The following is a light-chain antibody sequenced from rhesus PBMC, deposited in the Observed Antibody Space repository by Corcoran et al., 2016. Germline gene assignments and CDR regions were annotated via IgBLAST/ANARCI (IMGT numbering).Light chain of an antibody. J-gene: IGKJ1*01. CDR3: QQYSSSPWT. CDR1: QSISTW. V-gene: IGKV1-22*01. CDR2: KAS. Sequence: DIQMTQSPSSLSASVGDTVTITCRASQSISTWLAWYQQKPGKAPKLLIYKASSLQSGVPSRFSGSGDGTDCTLTISSLQSEDFATYYCQQYSSSPWTFGQGTKVEIK.